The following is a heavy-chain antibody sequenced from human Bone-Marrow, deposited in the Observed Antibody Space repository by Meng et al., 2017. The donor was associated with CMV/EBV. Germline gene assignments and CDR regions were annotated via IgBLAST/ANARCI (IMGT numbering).Heavy chain of an antibody. V-gene: IGHV3-30*02. D-gene: IGHD3-16*01. Sequence: GESLMLSWAASGFTFSSYGMHWVRQAPGKGLEWVAFIRHGGTNKYYGDSVKGRFTISRDNSKNAVYLQMNSLRPEETAIYYCAKDLLLFGGANAYFDYWGQGTLVTVSS. CDR2: IRHGGTNK. CDR1: GFTFSSYG. J-gene: IGHJ4*02. CDR3: AKDLLLFGGANAYFDY.